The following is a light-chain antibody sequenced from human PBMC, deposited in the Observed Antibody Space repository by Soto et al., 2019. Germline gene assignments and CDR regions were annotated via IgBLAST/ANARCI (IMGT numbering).Light chain of an antibody. J-gene: IGLJ2*01. CDR3: SSYTSSSTFVV. CDR1: SSDVGGYNY. V-gene: IGLV2-14*01. Sequence: QSVLTQPASVSGSPGQSITISCTGTSSDVGGYNYVSWYQQHPGKAPKVMIYDVSNRPSGVSKRFSGSKSGNTASLTISGLQAEDEADYYCSSYTSSSTFVVFGGGTQLTVL. CDR2: DVS.